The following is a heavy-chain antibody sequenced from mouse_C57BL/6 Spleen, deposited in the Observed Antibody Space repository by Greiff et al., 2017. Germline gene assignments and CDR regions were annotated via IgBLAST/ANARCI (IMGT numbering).Heavy chain of an antibody. D-gene: IGHD1-1*01. CDR1: GFTFSSYA. CDR2: ISDGGSYT. Sequence: DVKLVESGGGLVKPGGSLKLSCAASGFTFSSYAMSWVRQTPGKRLEWVATISDGGSYTYYPDNVKGRFTISIDNAKNNLYLQMSHLKSEDTAIYYCAREGGTTVVATTYFDYGGQGTTLTVSA. V-gene: IGHV5-4*01. CDR3: AREGGTTVVATTYFDY. J-gene: IGHJ2*01.